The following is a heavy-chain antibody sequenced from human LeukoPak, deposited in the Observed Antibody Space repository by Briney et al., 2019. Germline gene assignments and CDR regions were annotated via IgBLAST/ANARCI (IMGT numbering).Heavy chain of an antibody. V-gene: IGHV3-21*01. CDR2: ISSSSSYI. Sequence: GGSLRLSCAASGFTFSSYSMNWVRQAPGKGLEWVSSISSSSSYIYYADSVKGRFTISRDNAKNSLYLQMNSLRAEDAAVYYCARDRGSGWQEAFDYWGQGTLVTVSP. CDR1: GFTFSSYS. J-gene: IGHJ4*02. CDR3: ARDRGSGWQEAFDY. D-gene: IGHD6-19*01.